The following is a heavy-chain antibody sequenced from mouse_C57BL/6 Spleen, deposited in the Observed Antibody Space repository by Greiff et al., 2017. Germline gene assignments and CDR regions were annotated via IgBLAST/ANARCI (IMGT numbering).Heavy chain of an antibody. CDR3: ATTVVATNFDY. CDR1: GYAFSSSW. J-gene: IGHJ2*01. Sequence: VKLQESGPELVKPGASVKISCKASGYAFSSSWMNWVKQRPGKGLEWIGRIYPGDGDTNYNGKFKGKATLTADKSSSTAYMQLSSLTSEDSAVYFCATTVVATNFDYWGQGTTLTVSS. CDR2: IYPGDGDT. D-gene: IGHD1-1*01. V-gene: IGHV1-82*01.